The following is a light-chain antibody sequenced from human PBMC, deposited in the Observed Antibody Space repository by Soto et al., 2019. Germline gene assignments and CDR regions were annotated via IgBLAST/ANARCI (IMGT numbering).Light chain of an antibody. Sequence: MTQSPLSLIVTPGEPASISCRSSQSLLHSNGYNYLNWYAQKPREAPKLLIYAASSLQSGVPSRFSGSGSGTDFTLTISSLQPEDFATYYCQQSYSTPITFGQGTRLEIK. V-gene: IGKV1-39*01. CDR3: QQSYSTPIT. CDR1: QSLLHSNGYNY. CDR2: AAS. J-gene: IGKJ5*01.